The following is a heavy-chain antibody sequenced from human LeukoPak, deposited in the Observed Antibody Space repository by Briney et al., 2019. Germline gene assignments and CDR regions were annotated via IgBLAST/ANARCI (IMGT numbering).Heavy chain of an antibody. CDR3: AKDLGMYYFDS. Sequence: TGGSLRLSCAASGFTFSSYWMHWVRQAPGKGLVWVSRINSDGSSTSYADSVKGRFTISRDNAKNTLYLQMDSLRAEDTAVYYCAKDLGMYYFDSWGQGALVTVSS. V-gene: IGHV3-74*01. CDR1: GFTFSSYW. D-gene: IGHD1-1*01. CDR2: INSDGSST. J-gene: IGHJ4*02.